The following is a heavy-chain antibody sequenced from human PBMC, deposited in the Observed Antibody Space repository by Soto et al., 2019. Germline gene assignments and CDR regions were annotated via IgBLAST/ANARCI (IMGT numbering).Heavy chain of an antibody. Sequence: PSETLSLTCAVSGGSISSGNWWSWVRQPPGKGLEWIGEIYHSGSTNYNPSLKSRVTISVDKSKNQFSLKLSSVTAADTAVYYCARDPISHYYGSGSSYYYYGMDVWGQGNTVT. CDR2: IYHSGST. CDR1: GGSISSGNW. CDR3: ARDPISHYYGSGSSYYYYGMDV. D-gene: IGHD3-10*01. V-gene: IGHV4-4*02. J-gene: IGHJ6*02.